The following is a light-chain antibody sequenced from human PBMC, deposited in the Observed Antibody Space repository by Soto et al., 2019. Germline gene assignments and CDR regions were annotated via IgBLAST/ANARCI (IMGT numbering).Light chain of an antibody. CDR3: SSYASGGTYV. V-gene: IGLV2-14*03. CDR1: SSDVGGYNS. CDR2: DVT. J-gene: IGLJ1*01. Sequence: SDLPQAASGSGSPGQSITISCTGTSSDVGGYNSVSWYQHHPGKAPKLMIYDVTNRPSGVSNRFSGSKSGNTASLTISGLQAEDEADYYCSSYASGGTYVFGTGTKVTVL.